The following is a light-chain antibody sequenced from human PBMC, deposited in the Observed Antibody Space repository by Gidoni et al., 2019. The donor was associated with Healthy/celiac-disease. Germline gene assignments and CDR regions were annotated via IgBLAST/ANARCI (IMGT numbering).Light chain of an antibody. CDR3: QQYYSTPPA. CDR2: WAS. CDR1: QSVLYSSNNKNY. V-gene: IGKV4-1*01. J-gene: IGKJ2*01. Sequence: IVMTQSPDSLAVSLGERATINCKSSQSVLYSSNNKNYLAWYQQKPGQPPKLLIYWASTRESGVPARFSGSGSGTDFTLTISSLQAEDLAVYYCQQYYSTPPAFGQGTKLEIK.